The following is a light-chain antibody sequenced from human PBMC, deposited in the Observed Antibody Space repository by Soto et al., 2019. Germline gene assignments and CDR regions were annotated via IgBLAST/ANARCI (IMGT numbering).Light chain of an antibody. CDR3: SSYTGSSTFVV. CDR1: SSDVGSYNL. Sequence: QSALTQPASVSGSPGQSITISCTGTSSDVGSYNLVSWYQQHPGKAPKLMIYEVTKRPSGVSNRFSGSKSGNTASLTISGLQAEDEAEYYCSSYTGSSTFVVFGGGTTVTVL. CDR2: EVT. V-gene: IGLV2-23*02. J-gene: IGLJ2*01.